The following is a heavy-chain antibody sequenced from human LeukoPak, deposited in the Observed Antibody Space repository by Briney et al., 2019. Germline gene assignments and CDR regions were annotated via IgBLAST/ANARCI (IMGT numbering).Heavy chain of an antibody. CDR2: IYYSGTT. J-gene: IGHJ6*03. CDR1: GGSSSSGGYS. Sequence: TSETLSLTCAVSGGSSSSGGYSWSWIRQPPGKGLEWIGYIYYSGTTYYNPSLKSRVTISVDTSKNQFSLKLTSVTAADTAVYYCARVRGVPYYHYYMDVWGKGTTVTISS. V-gene: IGHV4-30-4*07. CDR3: ARVRGVPYYHYYMDV. D-gene: IGHD3-10*01.